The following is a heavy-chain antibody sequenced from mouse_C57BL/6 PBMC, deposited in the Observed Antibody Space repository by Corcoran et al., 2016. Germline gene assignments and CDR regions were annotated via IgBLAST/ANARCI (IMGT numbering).Heavy chain of an antibody. D-gene: IGHD1-1*01. CDR1: GYTFTDYY. CDR2: INPNNGGT. V-gene: IGHV1-26*01. CDR3: ARALFITTVVCVDY. J-gene: IGHJ2*01. Sequence: EVQLQQSGPELVKPGASVTISCKASGYTFTDYYMNWVKQSHGKSLEWIGDINPNNGGTSYNQKFKGKATLTVDKSSSTDYMELRSLTSEDSAVYDCARALFITTVVCVDYWGQGTTLTVSS.